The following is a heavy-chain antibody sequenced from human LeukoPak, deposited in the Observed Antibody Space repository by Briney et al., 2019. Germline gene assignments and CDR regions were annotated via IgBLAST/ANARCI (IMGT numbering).Heavy chain of an antibody. D-gene: IGHD5-24*01. J-gene: IGHJ4*02. Sequence: ASVKVSCKTSGYTFTGYYMHWVRQAPGQGLEWMGWINPNSGGTNYAQKFQGRVTMTRDTSISTAYMELSRLRSDDTAVYYCARGRRDGYLYYFDYWGQGTLVTVSS. CDR1: GYTFTGYY. CDR3: ARGRRDGYLYYFDY. CDR2: INPNSGGT. V-gene: IGHV1-2*02.